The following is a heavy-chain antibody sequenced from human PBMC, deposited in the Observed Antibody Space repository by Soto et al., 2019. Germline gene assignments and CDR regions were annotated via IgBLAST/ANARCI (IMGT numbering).Heavy chain of an antibody. CDR3: ARDVYTGYDSYYYYYMDV. CDR1: GFTFSSYS. D-gene: IGHD5-12*01. J-gene: IGHJ6*03. V-gene: IGHV3-21*01. CDR2: IGRVSSHI. Sequence: EVQLVESGGGLVRPGGSLRLSCAASGFTFSSYSINWVRQAPGKELEWVSSIGRVSSHIYYEDSVKGRFTVSRDNAKNTLYLQMNNLTVEDTAVYYCARDVYTGYDSYYYYYMDVWGKGTTVTVSS.